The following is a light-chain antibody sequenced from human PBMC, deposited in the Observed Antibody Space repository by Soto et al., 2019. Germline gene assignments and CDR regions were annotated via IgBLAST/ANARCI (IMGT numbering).Light chain of an antibody. CDR2: SSN. CDR1: SSNIGSNT. Sequence: QPPSASGTPGHSVTISCSGSSSNIGSNTVDWYQQLPGTAPKLLIYSSNQRPSGVPDRFSGSKSGTSASLAISGLQSDDEADYFCAAWDDSLNGLYVFGTGTKVTVL. J-gene: IGLJ1*01. CDR3: AAWDDSLNGLYV. V-gene: IGLV1-44*01.